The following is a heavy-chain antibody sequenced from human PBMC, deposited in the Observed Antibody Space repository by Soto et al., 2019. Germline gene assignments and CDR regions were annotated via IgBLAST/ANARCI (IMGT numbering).Heavy chain of an antibody. V-gene: IGHV1-69*13. CDR3: ATYALSSGYYSCYGRDV. J-gene: IGHJ6*02. D-gene: IGHD5-18*01. CDR2: SIPIFGTA. CDR1: GGTFSSYA. Sequence: SVKVSCKASGGTFSSYAISWVRQAPGQGREWMGGSIPIFGTANYAQKFQGRVTITADESTSTAYMELSSLRSEDTAVYYCATYALSSGYYSCYGRDVWGQGTTVTVSS.